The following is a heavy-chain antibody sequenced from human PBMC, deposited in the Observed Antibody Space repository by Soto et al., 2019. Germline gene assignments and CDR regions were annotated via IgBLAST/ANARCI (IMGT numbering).Heavy chain of an antibody. CDR3: ARDKNGWELLIDY. D-gene: IGHD1-26*01. V-gene: IGHV3-11*05. Sequence: QVQLVESGGGLVKSGGSLRLSCAASGFTFSDYYMSWIRRAPGKGLEWVSYISSSSSYTNYADSVKGRFTISRDNAKNSLYLQMNSLRAEDTAVYYCARDKNGWELLIDYWGQGTLVTVSS. CDR1: GFTFSDYY. J-gene: IGHJ4*02. CDR2: ISSSSSYT.